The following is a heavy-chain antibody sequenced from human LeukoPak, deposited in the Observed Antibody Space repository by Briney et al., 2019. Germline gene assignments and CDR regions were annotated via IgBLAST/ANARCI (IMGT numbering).Heavy chain of an antibody. J-gene: IGHJ6*03. Sequence: PGGALRLSCAASGFTFSSYWMSWVRQAPGKGLEWVANIKQDGSEKYYVDSVKGRFTISRDNAKNSLYLQMNSLRAEDTAVYYCAREYLRVGSWYRYYYYMDVWGKGTTVTVSS. V-gene: IGHV3-7*01. CDR2: IKQDGSEK. CDR3: AREYLRVGSWYRYYYYMDV. D-gene: IGHD6-13*01. CDR1: GFTFSSYW.